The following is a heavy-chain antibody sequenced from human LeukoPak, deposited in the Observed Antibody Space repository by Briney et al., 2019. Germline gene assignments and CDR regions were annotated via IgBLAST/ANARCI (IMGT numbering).Heavy chain of an antibody. Sequence: GGSLRLSCAASGFTFSSYWMSWVRQAPGKGLEWVANIKQDGSEKYYVDSVKGRFTISRDNAKNSLYLQMNSLRAEDTAVYYCARGADIVVVVAANDYWGQGTLVTVSS. CDR1: GFTFSSYW. CDR2: IKQDGSEK. CDR3: ARGADIVVVVAANDY. V-gene: IGHV3-7*01. J-gene: IGHJ4*02. D-gene: IGHD2-15*01.